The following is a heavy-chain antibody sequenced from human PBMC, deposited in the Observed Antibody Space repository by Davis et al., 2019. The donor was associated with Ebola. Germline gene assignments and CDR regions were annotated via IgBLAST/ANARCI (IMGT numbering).Heavy chain of an antibody. CDR1: TFSSYT. CDR2: IYYSGST. CDR3: ARHGAYCTNGVCYIRNMYYFDY. V-gene: IGHV4-39*01. D-gene: IGHD2-8*01. Sequence: TFSSYTMGWIRQPPGKGLEWIGSIYYSGSTYYNPSLKSRVTISVDTSKNQFSLKLSSVTAADTAVYYCARHGAYCTNGVCYIRNMYYFDYWGQGTLVTVSS. J-gene: IGHJ4*02.